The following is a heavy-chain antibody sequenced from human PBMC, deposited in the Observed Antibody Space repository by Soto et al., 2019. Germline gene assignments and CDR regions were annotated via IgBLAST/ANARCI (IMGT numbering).Heavy chain of an antibody. CDR2: ITGSGRDT. D-gene: IGHD2-8*01. J-gene: IGHJ4*02. CDR3: AKNGLDNSPSAIDS. Sequence: PGGSLRLSCAASGFTFRNNVLSWVRQAPGKGLDWVSGITGSGRDTYYADAVKGRFTISRDNSKNMGFLQMNSLRAEDTALYYCAKNGLDNSPSAIDSWGPGTLVTVSS. CDR1: GFTFRNNV. V-gene: IGHV3-23*01.